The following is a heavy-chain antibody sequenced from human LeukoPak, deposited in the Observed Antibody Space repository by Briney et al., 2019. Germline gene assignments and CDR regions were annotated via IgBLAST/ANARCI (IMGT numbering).Heavy chain of an antibody. CDR2: ISSSSSYI. CDR1: GFTFSNYA. V-gene: IGHV3-21*01. D-gene: IGHD2-15*01. J-gene: IGHJ4*02. Sequence: PGGSLRLSCAASGFTFSNYAMSWVRQAPGKGLEWVSSISSSSSYIYYADSVKGRFTISRDNAKNSLYLQMNSLRAEDTAVYYCARDRSYCSGGSCYGGGFDYWGQGTLVTVSS. CDR3: ARDRSYCSGGSCYGGGFDY.